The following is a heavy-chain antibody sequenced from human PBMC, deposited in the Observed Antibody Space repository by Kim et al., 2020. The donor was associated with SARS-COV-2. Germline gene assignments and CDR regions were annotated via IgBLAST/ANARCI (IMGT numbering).Heavy chain of an antibody. Sequence: GRSLRLSCAAAGFTFRDYGLHWVRQAPGKGLEWVAVISNDGSRKYYADSVKGRFTLSRDNSKDTLYLQMHSLRSEDTAVYFCAKDREGSVCYLDYLGQGT. V-gene: IGHV3-30-3*01. CDR2: ISNDGSRK. CDR1: GFTFRDYG. D-gene: IGHD3-10*01. CDR3: AKDREGSVCYLDY. J-gene: IGHJ4*02.